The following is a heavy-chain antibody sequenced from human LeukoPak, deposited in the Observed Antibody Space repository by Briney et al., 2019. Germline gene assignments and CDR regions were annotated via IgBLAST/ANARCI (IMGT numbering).Heavy chain of an antibody. D-gene: IGHD4-17*01. J-gene: IGHJ6*03. CDR1: NYSISNSLY. CDR3: ATGTYGYYMDV. V-gene: IGHV4-38-2*02. CDR2: IYRSGST. Sequence: PSETLSLTCSGSNYSISNSLYWGWLRQPPGKGLEWIGSIYRSGSTFYNPSLKSRVTISLDTSKSQFSLKLSSVTAADTAVYFCATGTYGYYMDVWGKGTTVTVSS.